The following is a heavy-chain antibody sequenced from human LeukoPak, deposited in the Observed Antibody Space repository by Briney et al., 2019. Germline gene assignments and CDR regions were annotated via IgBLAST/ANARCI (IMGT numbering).Heavy chain of an antibody. J-gene: IGHJ5*02. CDR3: ARDLYGWFDP. D-gene: IGHD2-2*02. CDR1: GYSISSGYY. Sequence: PSETLSLTCTVSGYSISSGYYWGWIRQPPGKGLEWIGYIYYSGSTNYNPSLKSRVTISVDTSKNQFSLKLSSVTAADTAVYYCARDLYGWFDPWGQGTLVTVSS. V-gene: IGHV4-38-2*02. CDR2: IYYSGST.